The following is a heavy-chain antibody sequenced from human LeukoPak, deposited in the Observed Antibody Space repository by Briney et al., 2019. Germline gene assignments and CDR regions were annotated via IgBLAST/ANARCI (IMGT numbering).Heavy chain of an antibody. Sequence: SETLSLTCTVSGGSLTDYYWSWIRHSSGKGLEWIGYMYYSGSAYYSPSLKTRVTLSVDTSKNQFSLKLTSVTAADTAVHYCARSTFSSNWNLWGQGTLVTVSS. CDR2: MYYSGSA. D-gene: IGHD6-13*01. J-gene: IGHJ4*02. V-gene: IGHV4-59*08. CDR3: ARSTFSSNWNL. CDR1: GGSLTDYY.